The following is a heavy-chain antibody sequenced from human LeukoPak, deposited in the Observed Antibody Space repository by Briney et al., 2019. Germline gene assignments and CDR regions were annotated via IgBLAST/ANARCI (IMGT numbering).Heavy chain of an antibody. CDR3: AKDPGYSSSWYGDY. D-gene: IGHD6-13*01. Sequence: GGSLRLSCAASGFTFSSYSMNWVRQAPGKGLEWVSAISGSGGSTYYADSVKGRFTISRDNSKNTLYLQMNSLRAEDTAVYYCAKDPGYSSSWYGDYWGQGTLVTVSS. V-gene: IGHV3-23*01. CDR1: GFTFSSYS. J-gene: IGHJ4*02. CDR2: ISGSGGST.